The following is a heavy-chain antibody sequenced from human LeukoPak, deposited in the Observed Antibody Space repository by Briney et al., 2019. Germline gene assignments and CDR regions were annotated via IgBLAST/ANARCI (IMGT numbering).Heavy chain of an antibody. J-gene: IGHJ4*02. CDR2: INPSGGST. CDR1: GYTFSSYY. V-gene: IGHV1-46*01. CDR3: ARDSSGYYSNFDY. D-gene: IGHD3-22*01. Sequence: ASVKVSCKASGYTFSSYYMHWVRQAPGQGLEWMGIINPSGGSTNYAQKLQGRVTMTTDTSTSTAYMELRSLRSDDTAVYYCARDSSGYYSNFDYWGQGTLVTVSS.